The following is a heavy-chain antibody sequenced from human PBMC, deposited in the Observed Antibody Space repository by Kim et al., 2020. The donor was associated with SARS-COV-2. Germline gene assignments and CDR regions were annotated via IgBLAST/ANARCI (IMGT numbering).Heavy chain of an antibody. J-gene: IGHJ5*02. V-gene: IGHV4-59*01. CDR3: ARGGGDYYGSGSYRSNWFDP. D-gene: IGHD3-10*01. CDR2: IYYSGST. Sequence: SETLSLTCTVSGGSISSYYWSWIRQPPGKGLEWIGYIYYSGSTNYNPSLKSRVTISVDTSKNQFSLKLSSVTAADTAVYYCARGGGDYYGSGSYRSNWFDPWGQGTLVTVSS. CDR1: GGSISSYY.